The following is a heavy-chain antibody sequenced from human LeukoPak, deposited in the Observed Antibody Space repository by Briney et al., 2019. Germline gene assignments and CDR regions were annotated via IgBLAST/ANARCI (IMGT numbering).Heavy chain of an antibody. Sequence: SQTLSLTCTVSGGSISSGDYYWSWIRQPPGKGLEWIGYIYYSGSTYYNPSLKSRVTISVDTSKNQFSLKLSSVTAADTAVYYCARVGYSCGSLDYWGQGTLVTVSS. J-gene: IGHJ4*02. V-gene: IGHV4-30-4*01. CDR1: GGSISSGDYY. D-gene: IGHD5-18*01. CDR2: IYYSGST. CDR3: ARVGYSCGSLDY.